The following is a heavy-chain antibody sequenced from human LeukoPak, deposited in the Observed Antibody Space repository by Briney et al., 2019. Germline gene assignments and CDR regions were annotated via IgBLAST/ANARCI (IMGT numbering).Heavy chain of an antibody. CDR3: ARGRYCSGGSCYQPLDY. V-gene: IGHV4-4*07. J-gene: IGHJ4*02. CDR2: IYTSGST. Sequence: PSETLSLTCTVSGGSISSYYWSWIRQPAGKGLEWIGRIYTSGSTNYNPSLKSRVTMSVDTSKNQFSLKLSSVTAADTAVYYCARGRYCSGGSCYQPLDYWGQGTLVTVSS. CDR1: GGSISSYY. D-gene: IGHD2-15*01.